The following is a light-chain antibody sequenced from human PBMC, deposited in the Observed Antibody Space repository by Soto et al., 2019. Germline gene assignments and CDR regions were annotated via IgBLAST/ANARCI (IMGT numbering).Light chain of an antibody. V-gene: IGLV2-23*01. Sequence: LTQPASVSGSPGQSITISCTGTSSDVGSYNLVSWYQQHPGKAPKLMIYEGSKRPSGVSNRFSGSKSGNTASLTISGLQAEDEADYYCCSYAGSSIFYVFGTGTKVTVL. J-gene: IGLJ1*01. CDR2: EGS. CDR3: CSYAGSSIFYV. CDR1: SSDVGSYNL.